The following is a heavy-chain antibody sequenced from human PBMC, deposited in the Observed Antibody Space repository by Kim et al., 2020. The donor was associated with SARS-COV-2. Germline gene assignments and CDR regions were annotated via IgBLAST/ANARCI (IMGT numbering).Heavy chain of an antibody. V-gene: IGHV1-2*02. CDR1: GYTFSEYY. D-gene: IGHD1-1*01. Sequence: ASVKVSCKASGYTFSEYYIHWVRQAPGQGLEWMGWINPKSGGTKYTQRFQGRVTMTGDTSIGTAYMEVGSLRSDDTAVYYCARSVSSKVGTARYDSWGQGTLVTVSS. CDR3: ARSVSSKVGTARYDS. J-gene: IGHJ5*01. CDR2: INPKSGGT.